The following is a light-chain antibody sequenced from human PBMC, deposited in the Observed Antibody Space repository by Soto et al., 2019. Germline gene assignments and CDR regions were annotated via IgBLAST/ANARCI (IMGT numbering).Light chain of an antibody. CDR1: SSDVGAYNY. Sequence: QSVLTQPASLSGSPGQSITISCTGTSSDVGAYNYVSWYQQHPGKAPKLMIYAVNDRPSGVSDRFSGSKSGNTASLTISGFQAEDEADYYCSSYTTSNTVRFGGGTKLTVL. J-gene: IGLJ2*01. CDR3: SSYTTSNTVR. CDR2: AVN. V-gene: IGLV2-14*03.